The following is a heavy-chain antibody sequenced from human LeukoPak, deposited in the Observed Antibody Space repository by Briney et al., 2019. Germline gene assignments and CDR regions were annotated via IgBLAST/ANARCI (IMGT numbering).Heavy chain of an antibody. V-gene: IGHV3-23*01. CDR1: GFTFSSYG. J-gene: IGHJ6*03. CDR3: AKRGYCSGGSCYYYYYYMDV. Sequence: GGSLRLSCAASGFTFSSYGMNWVRQAPGKGLEWVSAISGSGGSTYYADSVKGRFTISRDNSKNTLYLQMNSLRAEDTAVYYCAKRGYCSGGSCYYYYYYMDVWGKGTTVTISS. D-gene: IGHD2-15*01. CDR2: ISGSGGST.